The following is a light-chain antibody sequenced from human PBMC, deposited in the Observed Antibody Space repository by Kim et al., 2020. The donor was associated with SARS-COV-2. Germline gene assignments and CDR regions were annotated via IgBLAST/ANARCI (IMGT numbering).Light chain of an antibody. CDR2: KDT. CDR1: ALPKQY. Sequence: SYELTQPPSVSVSPGQTARITCSGDALPKQYAYWYQHKPGQAPLQVIYKDTERPSGIPERFSGSSSGTTVTLTITAAQTEDEADYYCQSADIPGTFYVFGTGTKVTVL. V-gene: IGLV3-25*03. CDR3: QSADIPGTFYV. J-gene: IGLJ1*01.